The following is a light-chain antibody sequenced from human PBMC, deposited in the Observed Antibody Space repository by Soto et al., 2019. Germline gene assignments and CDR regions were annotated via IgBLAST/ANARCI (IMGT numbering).Light chain of an antibody. CDR1: SSDVGGYNY. CDR2: DVS. CDR3: SSYTSSSTVV. V-gene: IGLV2-14*01. Sequence: QSALTQPASVSGSAGQSITISCTGTSSDVGGYNYVSWYQQHPGKAPKLMIYDVSNRPSGVSNRFSASKSANTASLTISGLQAEDEADYYCSSYTSSSTVVFGGGTKVTVL. J-gene: IGLJ2*01.